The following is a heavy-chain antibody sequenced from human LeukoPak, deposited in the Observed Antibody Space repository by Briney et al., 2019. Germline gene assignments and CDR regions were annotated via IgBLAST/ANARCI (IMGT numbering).Heavy chain of an antibody. CDR1: GGSISGSY. CDR2: IYYSGST. CDR3: ARHRIVAPPYYYYYYMDV. D-gene: IGHD3-16*02. Sequence: SETLSLTCTVSGGSISGSYWSWIRQPPGKGLEWIGYIYYSGSTKYNPSLKSRVTISVDTSKNQFFLKLSSVTAADTAVYYCARHRIVAPPYYYYYYMDVWGKGTTVTISS. J-gene: IGHJ6*03. V-gene: IGHV4-59*01.